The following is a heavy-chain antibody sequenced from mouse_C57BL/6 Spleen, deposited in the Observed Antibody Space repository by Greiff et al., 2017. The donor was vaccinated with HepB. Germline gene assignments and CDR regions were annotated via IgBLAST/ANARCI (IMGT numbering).Heavy chain of an antibody. CDR1: GYTFTSYW. CDR2: INPSSGYT. Sequence: QVHVKQSGAEQATPGASVKLSCKASGYTFTSYWMHWVKQRPGQGLEWIGYINPSSGYTKYNQKFKDKATLTADKSSSTAYMQLSSLTYEDSAVYYCANYGSSSYAMDYWGQGTSVTVSS. D-gene: IGHD1-1*01. CDR3: ANYGSSSYAMDY. V-gene: IGHV1-7*01. J-gene: IGHJ4*01.